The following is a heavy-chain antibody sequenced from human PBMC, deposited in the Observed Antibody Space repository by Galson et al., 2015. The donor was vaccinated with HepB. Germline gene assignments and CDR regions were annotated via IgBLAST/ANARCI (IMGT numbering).Heavy chain of an antibody. V-gene: IGHV3-9*01. CDR1: GFTFDDYA. CDR3: ARSWSLSNWFDP. CDR2: ISWNSGSI. Sequence: SLRLSCAASGFTFDDYAMHWVRQAPGKGLEWVSGISWNSGSIGYADSVKGRFTISRDNAKNSLYLQMNSLRAEDTALYYCARSWSLSNWFDPWGQGTLATVSS. D-gene: IGHD6-13*01. J-gene: IGHJ5*02.